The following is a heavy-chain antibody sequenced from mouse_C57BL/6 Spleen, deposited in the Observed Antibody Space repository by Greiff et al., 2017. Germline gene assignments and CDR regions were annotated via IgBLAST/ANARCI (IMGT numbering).Heavy chain of an antibody. CDR2: INPNYGST. D-gene: IGHD1-1*01. CDR1: GYSFTDYN. J-gene: IGHJ2*01. Sequence: EVQLQQSGPELVKPGASVKISCKASGYSFTDYNMNWVKQSNGKSLEWIGVINPNYGSTSYNQKFKGKATLTVDQSSSTAYMQLNSLTSEDSAVYYCASIYYYGSSLYYFDYWGQGTTLTVSS. CDR3: ASIYYYGSSLYYFDY. V-gene: IGHV1-39*01.